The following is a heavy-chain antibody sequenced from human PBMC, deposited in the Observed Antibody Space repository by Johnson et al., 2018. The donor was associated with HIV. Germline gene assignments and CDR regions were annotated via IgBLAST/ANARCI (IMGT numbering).Heavy chain of an antibody. Sequence: MLLVESGGGLIQPGGSLRLSCAASGFTVSASSMIWVRQAPGKGLEWVSAISGSGGSTYYADSVKGRFTISRDNSKNTLYLQMNSLRAEDTAVYYCAKDHWVVGSWQAFDIWGQGTMVTVSS. D-gene: IGHD6-13*01. V-gene: IGHV3-23*04. J-gene: IGHJ3*02. CDR3: AKDHWVVGSWQAFDI. CDR1: GFTVSASS. CDR2: ISGSGGST.